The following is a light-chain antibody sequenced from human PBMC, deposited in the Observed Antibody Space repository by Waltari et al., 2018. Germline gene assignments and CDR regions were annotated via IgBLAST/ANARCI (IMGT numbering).Light chain of an antibody. Sequence: DIQMTQSPSTLSASVGDRVTITCRARQSISSWLAWYQQKPGKAPKLLIYDASRLESGVPSRFSGSGSGTEFTLTSSSLQPDDFATYYCQQYNSYSMYTFGQGTKLEIK. J-gene: IGKJ2*01. CDR3: QQYNSYSMYT. V-gene: IGKV1-5*01. CDR2: DAS. CDR1: QSISSW.